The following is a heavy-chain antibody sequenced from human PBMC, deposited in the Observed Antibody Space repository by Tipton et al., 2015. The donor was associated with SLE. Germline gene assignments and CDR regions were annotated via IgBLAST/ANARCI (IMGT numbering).Heavy chain of an antibody. Sequence: SLRFSCAASGFTFSSYEMNWVRQAPGKGLEWVSYISSSSSYIYYADSVKGRFTISRDNAKNSLYLQMNSLRAEDTAVYYCARVVRGVSDYWGQGTLVTVSS. D-gene: IGHD3-10*01. V-gene: IGHV3-21*05. CDR1: GFTFSSYE. CDR3: ARVVRGVSDY. J-gene: IGHJ4*02. CDR2: ISSSSSYI.